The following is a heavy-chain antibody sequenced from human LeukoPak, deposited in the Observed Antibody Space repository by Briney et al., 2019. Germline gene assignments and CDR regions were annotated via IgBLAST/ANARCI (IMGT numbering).Heavy chain of an antibody. Sequence: GGPLSLSCAASGFPYRRYSMTWLPHSPGKALEWVSSMSSGGTYIYYADSGRGRFTISRDNAKNSLYLRMNSLRVEDTAVYYCARDRPTGASRRFVVQWGQGTLVTVSS. CDR3: ARDRPTGASRRFVVQ. J-gene: IGHJ4*02. CDR1: GFPYRRYS. D-gene: IGHD2-15*01. V-gene: IGHV3-21*01. CDR2: MSSGGTYI.